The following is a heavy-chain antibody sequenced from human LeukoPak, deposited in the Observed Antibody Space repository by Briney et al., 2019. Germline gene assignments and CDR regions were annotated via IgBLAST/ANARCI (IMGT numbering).Heavy chain of an antibody. V-gene: IGHV3-74*01. CDR3: ARDLSNGGYAY. D-gene: IGHD5-12*01. CDR1: GITFSNYW. Sequence: GGSLRLSCAASGITFSNYWMHWVRQAPGKGLVWVSRIDPDGSITNHAASVKGRFTISRDNSKNTLYLQMNSLRAEDTAVYYCARDLSNGGYAYWGQGTLVTVSS. J-gene: IGHJ4*02. CDR2: IDPDGSIT.